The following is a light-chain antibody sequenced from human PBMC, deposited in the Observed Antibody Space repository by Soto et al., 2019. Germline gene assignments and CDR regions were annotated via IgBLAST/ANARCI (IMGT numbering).Light chain of an antibody. CDR3: QKYNSATFT. CDR2: AAS. J-gene: IGKJ3*01. CDR1: QGISNY. V-gene: IGKV1-27*01. Sequence: DIQMTQSPSSLSASVGDRVTITCRASQGISNYLAWYQQKPGKVPKLLIYAASTLQSGVPSRFSGSGSGPDFTLTISSLQTEDVATYYCQKYNSATFTFCPGTKVDIK.